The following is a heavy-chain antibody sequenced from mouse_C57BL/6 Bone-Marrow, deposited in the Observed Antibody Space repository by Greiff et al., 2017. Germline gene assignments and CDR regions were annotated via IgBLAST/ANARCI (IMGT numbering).Heavy chain of an antibody. D-gene: IGHD5-1*01. V-gene: IGHV14-4*01. CDR2: IDPENGDT. Sequence: VHVKQSGAELVRPGASVKLSCTASGFNIKDDYMHWVKQRPEQGLEWIGWIDPENGDTEYASKFQGKATITADTSSNTAYLQLSSLTSEDTAVYYCTSSEYAYDMDFWGQGTSVTVSS. J-gene: IGHJ4*01. CDR3: TSSEYAYDMDF. CDR1: GFNIKDDY.